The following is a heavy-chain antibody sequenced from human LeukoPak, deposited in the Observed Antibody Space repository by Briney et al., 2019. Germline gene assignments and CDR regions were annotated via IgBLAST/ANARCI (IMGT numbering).Heavy chain of an antibody. D-gene: IGHD2-2*01. V-gene: IGHV3-30*04. Sequence: GGSLRLSCAVSGFTVSSYAMHWVRQTPGKGLEWVAVISYDGSNRYYADSVKGRFTISRDSSKNTLYLQMNSLRDEDTANYYCARAGCSSTSCRPEYWGQGTLVTVPT. CDR3: ARAGCSSTSCRPEY. CDR2: ISYDGSNR. CDR1: GFTVSSYA. J-gene: IGHJ4*02.